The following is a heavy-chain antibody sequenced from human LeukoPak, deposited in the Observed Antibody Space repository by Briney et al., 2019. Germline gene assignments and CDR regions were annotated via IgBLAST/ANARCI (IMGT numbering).Heavy chain of an antibody. D-gene: IGHD1-1*01. CDR2: ISSSSSYI. Sequence: GGSLRLSCAASGFTFSSYSMNWVRQAPGKGLEWVSSISSSSSYIYYADSVKGRFTISRDNAKNSLYLQTNSLRAEDTAVYYCARVSVHGVYYYMDVWGKGTTVTVSS. V-gene: IGHV3-21*01. CDR3: ARVSVHGVYYYMDV. J-gene: IGHJ6*03. CDR1: GFTFSSYS.